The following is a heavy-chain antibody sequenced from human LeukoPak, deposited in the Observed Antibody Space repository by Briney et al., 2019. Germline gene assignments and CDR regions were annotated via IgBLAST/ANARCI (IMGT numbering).Heavy chain of an antibody. D-gene: IGHD3-10*01. V-gene: IGHV3-23*01. J-gene: IGHJ6*03. CDR3: AKHRGVHPPYYLDV. CDR1: GFTFSKYA. Sequence: GSLRLSCAASGFTFSKYAMDWVRPGPGQGLRWGSRIHNDGVTTYYADSVKGRFTISRDNSKNTLYLQVNILRAEDTAVYYCAKHRGVHPPYYLDVWGKGTTVTVSS. CDR2: IHNDGVTT.